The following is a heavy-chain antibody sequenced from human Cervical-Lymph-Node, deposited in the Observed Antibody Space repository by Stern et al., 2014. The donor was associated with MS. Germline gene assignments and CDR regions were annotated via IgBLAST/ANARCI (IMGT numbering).Heavy chain of an antibody. V-gene: IGHV7-4-1*02. CDR1: GYTFTTYT. Sequence: QMQLVQSGSELKKPGASVKVSCKASGYTFTTYTMNWVRQAPGQGLEWMGWINTNTGNPTYAQGFTGRFVFSLDTSVSTAYLQISSLKAEDSAMYYCARAIVRIAAADRLYYFDYWGQGTLVTVSS. CDR2: INTNTGNP. CDR3: ARAIVRIAAADRLYYFDY. J-gene: IGHJ4*02. D-gene: IGHD6-13*01.